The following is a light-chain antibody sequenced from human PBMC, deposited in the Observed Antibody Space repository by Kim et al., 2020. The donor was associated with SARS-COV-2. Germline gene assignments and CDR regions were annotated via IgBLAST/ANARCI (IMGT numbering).Light chain of an antibody. CDR3: TAWDKSLNAWV. V-gene: IGLV10-54*04. CDR1: GKDVWEYG. Sequence: HTGKTTCTGSGKDVWEYGAAWRQQHPGHPPKLLSCRDDSRPSGISQRFSASRSGDTASLTITDRQPEKEDDYYCTAWDKSLNAWVFGGGTQLTVL. CDR2: RDD. J-gene: IGLJ3*02.